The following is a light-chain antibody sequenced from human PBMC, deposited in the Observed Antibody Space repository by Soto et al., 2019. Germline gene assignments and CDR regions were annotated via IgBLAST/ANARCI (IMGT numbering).Light chain of an antibody. CDR2: AAS. J-gene: IGKJ1*01. Sequence: DIQLTQSPSSVSASVGDRVTITCRASQGIGSWLAWYQQQPGKAPKLLIYAASTLQSGVPSRFSGSGSGTDFTLTISSLQPDDYATFYCQQYHTDWTFGQGTKVDIK. CDR1: QGIGSW. V-gene: IGKV1D-12*01. CDR3: QQYHTDWT.